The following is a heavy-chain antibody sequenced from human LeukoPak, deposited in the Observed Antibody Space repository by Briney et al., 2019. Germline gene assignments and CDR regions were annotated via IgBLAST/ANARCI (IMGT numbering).Heavy chain of an antibody. CDR1: GYTFTGYY. J-gene: IGHJ4*02. Sequence: ASVKVSCTVSGYTFTGYYIHWVRQAPGQGLEWMGWINPDSGGTNYAQKFQGRGTMTRDTSTTTAYMELSRLRSVDTAVYFCAREGACSGWLDFWGQGTLVTVSS. CDR3: AREGACSGWLDF. V-gene: IGHV1-2*02. CDR2: INPDSGGT. D-gene: IGHD6-19*01.